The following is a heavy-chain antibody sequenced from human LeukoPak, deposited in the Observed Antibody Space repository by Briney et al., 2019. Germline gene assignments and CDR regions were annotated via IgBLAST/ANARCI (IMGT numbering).Heavy chain of an antibody. CDR2: INPNSGGT. CDR1: GYTFTGYY. D-gene: IGHD2-2*01. CDR3: ARGPIVVVPAADYHWFDP. Sequence: ASVKVSCKASGYTFTGYYMHWVRQAPGQGLEWMGWINPNSGGTNYAQKFQGRVTMTRDTSISTAYMELSRLRSDDTAVYYCARGPIVVVPAADYHWFDPWGQGTTVTVSS. V-gene: IGHV1-2*02. J-gene: IGHJ5*01.